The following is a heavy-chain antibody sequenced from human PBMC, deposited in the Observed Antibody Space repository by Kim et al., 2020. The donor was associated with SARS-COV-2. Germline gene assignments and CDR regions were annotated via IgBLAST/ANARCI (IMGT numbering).Heavy chain of an antibody. CDR3: ARVNGSGSYYNVEAHYGMDV. V-gene: IGHV3-30*04. J-gene: IGHJ6*02. CDR1: GFTFSSYA. D-gene: IGHD3-10*01. Sequence: GGSLRLSCAASGFTFSSYAMHWVRQAPGKGLEWVAVISYDGSNKYYADSVKGRFTISRDNSKNTLYLQMNSLRAEDTAVYYCARVNGSGSYYNVEAHYGMDVWGQGTTVTVSS. CDR2: ISYDGSNK.